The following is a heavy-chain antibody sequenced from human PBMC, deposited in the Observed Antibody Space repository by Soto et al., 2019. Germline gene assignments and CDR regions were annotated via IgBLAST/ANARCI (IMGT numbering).Heavy chain of an antibody. J-gene: IGHJ6*02. CDR3: VQSRCGGDCLQSYSSLSYYGLDV. Sequence: QITLKESGPTLVKPTQTLTLTCTFSGFSLSTTGVGVGWIRQPPGKALEWLALIYWDDDKRYNPSLKSRLTITKDTSKNQVVLTMTNMDPVDKATYYCVQSRCGGDCLQSYSSLSYYGLDVWGQGTTVTVSS. CDR1: GFSLSTTGVG. V-gene: IGHV2-5*02. CDR2: IYWDDDK. D-gene: IGHD2-21*01.